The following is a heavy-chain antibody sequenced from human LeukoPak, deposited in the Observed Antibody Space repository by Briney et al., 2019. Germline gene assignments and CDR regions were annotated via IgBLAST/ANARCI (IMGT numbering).Heavy chain of an antibody. CDR3: AKDPEKVPTYYFDY. CDR2: ITSTGTYT. J-gene: IGHJ4*02. CDR1: GFTFSSYN. D-gene: IGHD1-14*01. V-gene: IGHV3-23*01. Sequence: PGGSLRLSCAASGFTFSSYNMNWVRQAPGKGLEWVSSITSTGTYTFYADSVKGRFTISRDNSKNTLYLQMNSLRAEDTAVYYCAKDPEKVPTYYFDYWGQGTLVTVSS.